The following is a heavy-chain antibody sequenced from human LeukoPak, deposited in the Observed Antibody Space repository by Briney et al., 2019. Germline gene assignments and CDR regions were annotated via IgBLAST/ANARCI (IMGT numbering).Heavy chain of an antibody. CDR2: IIPIFGTA. CDR3: ARAAPLHTYYYDSSGYPN. CDR1: GGTFSSYA. D-gene: IGHD3-22*01. V-gene: IGHV1-69*05. Sequence: GASVKVCCKASGGTFSSYAISWVRQAPGQGLEWMGGIIPIFGTANYAQKFQGRVTITTDESTSTAYMELSSLRSEDTAVYYCARAAPLHTYYYDSSGYPNWGQGTLVTVSS. J-gene: IGHJ4*02.